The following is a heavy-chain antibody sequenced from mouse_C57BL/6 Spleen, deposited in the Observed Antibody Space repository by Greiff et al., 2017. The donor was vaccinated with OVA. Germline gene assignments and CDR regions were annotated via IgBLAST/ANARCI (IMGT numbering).Heavy chain of an antibody. CDR2: IDPENGDT. CDR1: GFNIKDDY. CDR3: TTGVLRYFDV. D-gene: IGHD1-1*01. J-gene: IGHJ1*03. Sequence: EVQLQQSGAELVRPGASVKLSCTASGFNIKDDYMHWVKQRPEQGLEWIGWIDPENGDTEYASKFQGKATITADTSSNTAYLQLSSLTSEDTAVYYCTTGVLRYFDVWGTGTTVTVSS. V-gene: IGHV14-4*01.